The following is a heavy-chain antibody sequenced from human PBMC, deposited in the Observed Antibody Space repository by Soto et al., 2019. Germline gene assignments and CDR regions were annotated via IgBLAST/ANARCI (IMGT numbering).Heavy chain of an antibody. J-gene: IGHJ5*02. CDR3: ARRGVRAAARKWFEP. D-gene: IGHD6-13*01. V-gene: IGHV4-39*01. CDR1: GGSISSGGYY. CDR2: MYHVGTT. Sequence: PSETLSLTCSVSGGSISSGGYYWGWIRQTPGRGLEWIASMYHVGTTYSTPSLKSRVTISVDTSKNQFSLRLTSVTAADTAVYYCARRGVRAAARKWFEPWGEGTLVTVCS.